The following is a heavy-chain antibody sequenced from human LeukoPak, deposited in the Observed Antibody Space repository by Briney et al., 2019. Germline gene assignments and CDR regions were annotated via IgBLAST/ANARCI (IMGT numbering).Heavy chain of an antibody. V-gene: IGHV3-23*01. J-gene: IGHJ4*02. CDR2: ISGSGGST. CDR1: GFTFSSYA. D-gene: IGHD4-23*01. Sequence: GGSLRLSCAASGFTFSSYAMSWVRQAPGKGLEWVSAISGSGGSTYYADSVKGRFTISRDNSKNTLYLQMNSLRAEDTAVYYCARGVRWRGSNYFDYWGQGPLVTVSS. CDR3: ARGVRWRGSNYFDY.